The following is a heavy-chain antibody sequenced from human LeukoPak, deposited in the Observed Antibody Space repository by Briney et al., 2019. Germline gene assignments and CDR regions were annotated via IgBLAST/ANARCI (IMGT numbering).Heavy chain of an antibody. CDR1: GYTFTGYY. J-gene: IGHJ6*02. D-gene: IGHD1-14*01. V-gene: IGHV1-2*02. Sequence: ASVKVSCKASGYTFTGYYMHWVRQAPGQGLEWMGWINPNSGGTNYAQKFQGRATMTRDTSISTAYMELSRLRSDDTAVYYCAREPVLAGDYYYYGMDVWGQGTTVTVSS. CDR2: INPNSGGT. CDR3: AREPVLAGDYYYYGMDV.